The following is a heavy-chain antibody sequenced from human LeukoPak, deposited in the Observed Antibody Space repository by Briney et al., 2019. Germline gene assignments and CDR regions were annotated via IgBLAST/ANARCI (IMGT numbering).Heavy chain of an antibody. CDR1: GFTFSSYW. D-gene: IGHD2-21*02. Sequence: LAGGSLRLSCAASGFTFSSYWMHWVRQAPGKGLVWVSRINSDGSSTSYADSVKGRFTISRDNAKNTLYLQMNSLRAEDTAVYYCARGGHFASIDYWGQGTLVTVSS. CDR2: INSDGSST. CDR3: ARGGHFASIDY. V-gene: IGHV3-74*01. J-gene: IGHJ4*02.